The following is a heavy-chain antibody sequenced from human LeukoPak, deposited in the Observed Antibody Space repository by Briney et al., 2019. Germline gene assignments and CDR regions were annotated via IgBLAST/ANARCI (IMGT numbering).Heavy chain of an antibody. V-gene: IGHV4-61*02. CDR2: IYTSGRT. CDR3: ARLSTVTTSFDY. Sequence: SETLSLTCTVSGGFISAGSYYWSWIRQPAGKGLEWIGRIYTSGRTDYNASLKSRVTISVDTSKNHFSLNLTSVTAADTAVYYCARLSTVTTSFDYWGQGTLVTVSS. D-gene: IGHD4-17*01. J-gene: IGHJ4*02. CDR1: GGFISAGSYY.